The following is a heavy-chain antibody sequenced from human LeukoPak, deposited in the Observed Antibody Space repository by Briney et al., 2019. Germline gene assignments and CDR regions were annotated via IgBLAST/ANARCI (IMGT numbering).Heavy chain of an antibody. Sequence: GGSLRLSCAASGFTFSSYAMSWIRQAPGKGLDWVSYISSSSSTIYYADSVKGRFTISRDNAKNSLYLQMNSLRAEDTAVYYCMRDGIAAAGSRREYSGQGNLVTVSS. CDR2: ISSSSSTI. CDR3: MRDGIAAAGSRREY. CDR1: GFTFSSYA. J-gene: IGHJ4*02. V-gene: IGHV3-48*01. D-gene: IGHD6-13*01.